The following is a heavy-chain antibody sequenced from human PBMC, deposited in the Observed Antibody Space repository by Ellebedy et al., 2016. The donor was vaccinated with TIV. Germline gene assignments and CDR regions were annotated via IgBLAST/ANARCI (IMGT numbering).Heavy chain of an antibody. V-gene: IGHV4-30-4*01. CDR1: GDSISSGGYY. J-gene: IGHJ4*02. D-gene: IGHD4-17*01. CDR2: IYYSGSS. CDR3: ARAHDDFPYFDY. Sequence: MPSETLSLTCSVSGDSISSGGYYWSWIRQPPGKGLEWIAYIYYSGSSYYNSSLKSRATISVDTSKNHFSLNLKSVTAADTAVYYCARAHDDFPYFDYWGQGTLVAVSS.